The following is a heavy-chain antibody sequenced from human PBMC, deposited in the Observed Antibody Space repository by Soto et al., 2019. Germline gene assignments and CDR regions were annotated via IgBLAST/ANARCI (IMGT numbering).Heavy chain of an antibody. CDR1: GGTFSSYA. Sequence: SVKVSCKASGGTFSSYAISWVRQAPGQGLEWMGGIIPIFGTANYAQKFQGRVTITADESTSTAYMELSSLRSEDTAVYYCALNPYSSSWPRGYYFDYWGQGTLVTVSS. CDR2: IIPIFGTA. V-gene: IGHV1-69*13. J-gene: IGHJ4*02. D-gene: IGHD6-13*01. CDR3: ALNPYSSSWPRGYYFDY.